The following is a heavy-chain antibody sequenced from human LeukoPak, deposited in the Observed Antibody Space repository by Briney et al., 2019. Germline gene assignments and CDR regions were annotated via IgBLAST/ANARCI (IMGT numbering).Heavy chain of an antibody. Sequence: GRSLRLSCAASGFTFSSYGMHWVRQAPGKGLEWVAVIWYDGSNKYYADSVKGRFTISRDNSKNTLYLQMNSLRAEDTAVYYCARDYRKYCSSTSCHGYFQHWGQGTLVTVSS. J-gene: IGHJ1*01. CDR3: ARDYRKYCSSTSCHGYFQH. CDR1: GFTFSSYG. V-gene: IGHV3-33*08. D-gene: IGHD2-2*01. CDR2: IWYDGSNK.